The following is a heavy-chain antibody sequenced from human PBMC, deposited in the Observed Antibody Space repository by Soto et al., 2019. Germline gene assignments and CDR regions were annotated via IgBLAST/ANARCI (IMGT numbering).Heavy chain of an antibody. CDR1: GGSISSSNW. CDR2: IYHSGST. Sequence: TLSLTCAVSGGSISSSNWWSWVRQPPGKGLEWIGEIYHSGSTNYNPSLKSRVTISVDKSKNQFSLKLSSVTAADTAVYYCATLADYDILTGYLHFDYWGQGTLVTVSS. D-gene: IGHD3-9*01. J-gene: IGHJ4*02. V-gene: IGHV4-4*02. CDR3: ATLADYDILTGYLHFDY.